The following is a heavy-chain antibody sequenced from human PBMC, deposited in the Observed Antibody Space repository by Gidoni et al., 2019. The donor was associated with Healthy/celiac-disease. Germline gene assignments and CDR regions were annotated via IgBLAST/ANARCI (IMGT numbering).Heavy chain of an antibody. V-gene: IGHV3-15*01. D-gene: IGHD3-3*01. CDR1: GLTLSYAW. CDR3: TTQGDFWSGFGDY. CDR2: IKSKTDGGTT. Sequence: EAQLVESGGGLVNPGGSLRLCCEASGLTLSYAWMSWVRQAPGTGLVWVGRIKSKTDGGTTDYAAPVKCRFTISRDDSKNTLYLQMNSLKTEDTAVYYCTTQGDFWSGFGDYWGQGTLVTVSS. J-gene: IGHJ4*02.